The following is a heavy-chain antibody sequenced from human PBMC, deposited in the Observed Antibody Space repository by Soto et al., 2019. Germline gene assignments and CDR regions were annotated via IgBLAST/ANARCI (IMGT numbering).Heavy chain of an antibody. CDR3: ARDQSDSGGYSDS. J-gene: IGHJ4*02. Sequence: RGSLRLSCVASGFTFGSYGMHWVRQAPGKGLEWVGIIWNDGSNEYYADSVKGRFTISRDNSKNTLYLQVSTLRAEDTAVYFCARDQSDSGGYSDSWGQGTLVTVSS. CDR2: IWNDGSNE. D-gene: IGHD3-22*01. V-gene: IGHV3-33*01. CDR1: GFTFGSYG.